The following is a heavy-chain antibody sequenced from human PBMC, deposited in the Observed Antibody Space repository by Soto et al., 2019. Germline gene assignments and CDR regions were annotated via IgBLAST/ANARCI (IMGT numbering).Heavy chain of an antibody. J-gene: IGHJ2*01. V-gene: IGHV3-23*01. Sequence: EERLSESGGGLIQTGGSLRLSCAASGFRFRHYALSWVRQAPGKGLEWVSESSSDGGSTSYAYSVRGRFIISRGRSKETLYLQMTGVRVDDTDGYLFSRERTRSSVPQRSFELWGSGSRVSVSS. CDR3: SRERTRSSVPQRSFEL. CDR1: GFRFRHYA. CDR2: SSSDGGST.